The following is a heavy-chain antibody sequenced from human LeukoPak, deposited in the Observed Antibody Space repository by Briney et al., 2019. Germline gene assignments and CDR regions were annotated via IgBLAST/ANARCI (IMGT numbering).Heavy chain of an antibody. CDR1: GFTFSDYY. CDR3: AGAGSYGGFQGRVVY. V-gene: IGHV3-11*01. D-gene: IGHD3-10*01. Sequence: GGSLRLSCAASGFTFSDYYMSWIRQAPGKGLEWVSYIRNSGSTIYYADSVKGRFTISRDNAKNSLYLQMNSLRAEDTAVYYCAGAGSYGGFQGRVVYWGQGALVTVSS. J-gene: IGHJ4*02. CDR2: IRNSGSTI.